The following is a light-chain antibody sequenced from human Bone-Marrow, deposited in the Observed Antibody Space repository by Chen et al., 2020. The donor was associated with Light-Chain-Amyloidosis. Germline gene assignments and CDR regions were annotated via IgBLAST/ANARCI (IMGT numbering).Light chain of an antibody. Sequence: QSALNQPASVSGSPGQSITISCTGTSSNVGGLNLVSWYQQHPGKAPKLIFYEVTKRPSGVSNRFSAFKSGNTASLTISGLQTEDEADYYCCSYAGDSTLLFGGGTKLTVL. CDR3: CSYAGDSTLL. CDR1: SSNVGGLNL. J-gene: IGLJ2*01. V-gene: IGLV2-23*02. CDR2: EVT.